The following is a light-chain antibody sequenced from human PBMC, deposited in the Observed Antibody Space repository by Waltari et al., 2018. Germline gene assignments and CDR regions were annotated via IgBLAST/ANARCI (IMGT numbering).Light chain of an antibody. CDR2: ATY. CDR1: QSINNY. CDR3: QQSYSLLRLT. Sequence: DIQMTQSPSYLSASVGDTVTITCRASQSINNYLTWYQQKPGKAPILLIYATYTLQSGVPSRLRGSGSGTDFTLTISNLQPEDFATYYCQQSYSLLRLTFGGGTKVDIK. V-gene: IGKV1-39*01. J-gene: IGKJ4*01.